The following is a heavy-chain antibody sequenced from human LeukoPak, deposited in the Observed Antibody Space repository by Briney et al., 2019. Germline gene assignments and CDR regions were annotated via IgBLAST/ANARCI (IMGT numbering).Heavy chain of an antibody. CDR3: ASPYKPIYYYYYGMDV. CDR2: IIPILGIA. J-gene: IGHJ6*02. Sequence: ASVKVSCKASGGTFSSYAISWVRQAPGQGLEWMGRIIPILGIANYAQKFQGRVTITADKSTSTAYMELSSLRSEDTAVYYCASPYKPIYYYYYGMDVWGQGTTVTVSS. D-gene: IGHD1-14*01. V-gene: IGHV1-69*04. CDR1: GGTFSSYA.